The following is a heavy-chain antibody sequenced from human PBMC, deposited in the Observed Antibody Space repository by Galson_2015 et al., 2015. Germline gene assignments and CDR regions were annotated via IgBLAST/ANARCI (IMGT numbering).Heavy chain of an antibody. CDR2: IKQDGSEK. Sequence: SLRLSCAASGFTFSSYWMSWVRQAPGKGLEWVANIKQDGSEKYYVDSVKGRFTISRDNAKNSLYLQMNSLRAEDTAVYYCARDRFSFDDFWSGYDYMDVWGKGTTVTVSS. V-gene: IGHV3-7*04. CDR3: ARDRFSFDDFWSGYDYMDV. D-gene: IGHD3-3*01. CDR1: GFTFSSYW. J-gene: IGHJ6*03.